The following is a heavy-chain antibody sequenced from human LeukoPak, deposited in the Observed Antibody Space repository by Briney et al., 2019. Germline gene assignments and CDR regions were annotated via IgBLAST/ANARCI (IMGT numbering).Heavy chain of an antibody. CDR2: IKSDGSST. Sequence: GGSLRLSCAASGFTFSTYWMHWVRQAPGKGLVWVSRIKSDGSSTNYADSVKGRFTISRDNAKSTLYLQMNSLRAEDTAVYYCARDFYDGFALDYWGQGTLVTVSS. D-gene: IGHD2/OR15-2a*01. CDR3: ARDFYDGFALDY. V-gene: IGHV3-74*01. J-gene: IGHJ4*02. CDR1: GFTFSTYW.